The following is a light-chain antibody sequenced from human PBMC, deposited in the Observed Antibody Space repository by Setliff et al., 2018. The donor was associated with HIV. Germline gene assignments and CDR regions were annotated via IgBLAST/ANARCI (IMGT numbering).Light chain of an antibody. CDR3: ETWDSNTRV. J-gene: IGLJ3*02. CDR2: LEGSGTY. Sequence: QLVLTQSSSASASLGSSVKLTCTLSSGHTSYIIAWHQQQSGEAPRYLMKLEGSGTYTKGSGVPDRFSGSSSGADRYLTISNLQSEDEADYYCETWDSNTRVFGGGTKVTVL. CDR1: SGHTSYI. V-gene: IGLV4-60*03.